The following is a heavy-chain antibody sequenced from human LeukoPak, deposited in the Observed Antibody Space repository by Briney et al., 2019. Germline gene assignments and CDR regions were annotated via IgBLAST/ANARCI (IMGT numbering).Heavy chain of an antibody. CDR3: VTDGGVSGYDLLDY. D-gene: IGHD5-12*01. J-gene: IGHJ4*02. CDR2: INQDGSEE. V-gene: IGHV3-7*01. Sequence: GGSLRLSCAASGFTFSHYWMTWVRQAPGKGLEWVAHINQDGSEEHYMDSVKARFTISRDNAKNSLSLQMNSLRAEDTAVYYCVTDGGVSGYDLLDYWGQGTLVTVSS. CDR1: GFTFSHYW.